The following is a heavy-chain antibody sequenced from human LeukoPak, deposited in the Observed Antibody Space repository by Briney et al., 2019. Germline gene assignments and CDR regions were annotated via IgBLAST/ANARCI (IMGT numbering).Heavy chain of an antibody. D-gene: IGHD3-22*01. CDR3: ARDFGTEYYDS. CDR1: GFTFSSYS. J-gene: IGHJ1*01. CDR2: ISSSSSTI. V-gene: IGHV3-48*01. Sequence: GGSLRLSCAASGFTFSSYSMNWVRQAPGKGLEWVSYISSSSSTIYYADSVKGRFTISRDNAKNSLYLQMNSLRAEDTAVYYCARDFGTEYYDSWGQGTLVTASS.